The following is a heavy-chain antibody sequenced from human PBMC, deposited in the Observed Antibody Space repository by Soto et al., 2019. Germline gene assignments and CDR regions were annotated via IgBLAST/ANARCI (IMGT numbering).Heavy chain of an antibody. CDR3: ARRYGASFDY. CDR2: IYYSGST. CDR1: GGSISSYY. Sequence: SETLSLTCTVSGGSISSYYWSWIRQPPGKGLEWIGYIYYSGSTNYNPSLKSRVTISVDTSKNQFSLKLSSVTAADTAVYYCARRYGASFDYWGQGTLITVSS. V-gene: IGHV4-59*01. J-gene: IGHJ4*02. D-gene: IGHD4-17*01.